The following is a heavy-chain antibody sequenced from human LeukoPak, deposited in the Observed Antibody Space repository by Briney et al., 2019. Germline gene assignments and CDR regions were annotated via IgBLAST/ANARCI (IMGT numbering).Heavy chain of an antibody. J-gene: IGHJ1*01. Sequence: GGSLRLSCAASGXTFSSYYMSWVRQAPGKGLEWVATIKEDGSAKYYVDSVRDRFTISRDNAENSLYLQMSSLRAEDTAVYHCGSQFSSSWRQYWGQGTLVTVSS. V-gene: IGHV3-7*02. CDR3: GSQFSSSWRQY. CDR1: GXTFSSYY. CDR2: IKEDGSAK. D-gene: IGHD6-13*01.